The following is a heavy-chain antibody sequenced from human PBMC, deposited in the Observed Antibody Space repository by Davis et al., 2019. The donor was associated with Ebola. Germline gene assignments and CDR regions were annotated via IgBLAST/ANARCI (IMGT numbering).Heavy chain of an antibody. J-gene: IGHJ4*02. Sequence: PGGSLRLSCAASGFTFSRYWMSWVRQAPGKGLEWVAVIWFDGRTKYYADSVKGRFTISRDTSKNTLYLQMNSLRAEDTALYYCAKGALGYGDYGDYFDYWGQGTLVTVSS. CDR2: IWFDGRTK. D-gene: IGHD4-17*01. CDR1: GFTFSRYW. V-gene: IGHV3-30*02. CDR3: AKGALGYGDYGDYFDY.